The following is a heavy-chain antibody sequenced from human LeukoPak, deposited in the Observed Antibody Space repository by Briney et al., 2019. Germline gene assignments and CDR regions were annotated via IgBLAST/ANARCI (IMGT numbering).Heavy chain of an antibody. J-gene: IGHJ4*02. Sequence: SETLSLTCTVSGYSISSGYYWGWIRQPPEKGLEWIGSIYHSGSTYYNPSLKSRVTISVDTSKNQFSLKLSSVTAADTAVYYCARVYGYTDYWGQGTLVTVSS. D-gene: IGHD3-16*01. CDR2: IYHSGST. V-gene: IGHV4-38-2*02. CDR1: GYSISSGYY. CDR3: ARVYGYTDY.